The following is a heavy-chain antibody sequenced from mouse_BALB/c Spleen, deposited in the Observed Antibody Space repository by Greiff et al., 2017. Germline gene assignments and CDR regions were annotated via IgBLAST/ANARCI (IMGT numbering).Heavy chain of an antibody. J-gene: IGHJ4*01. CDR2: IDPSDSET. CDR1: GYSFTSYW. Sequence: QVQLQQSGPQLVRPGASVKISCKASGYSFTSYWMHWVKQRPGQGLEWIGMIDPSDSETRLNQKFKDKATLTVDKSSSTAYMQLSSPTSEDSAVYYCANSSGDPYYAMDYWGQGTSVTVSS. CDR3: ANSSGDPYYAMDY. V-gene: IGHV1-74*01. D-gene: IGHD3-1*01.